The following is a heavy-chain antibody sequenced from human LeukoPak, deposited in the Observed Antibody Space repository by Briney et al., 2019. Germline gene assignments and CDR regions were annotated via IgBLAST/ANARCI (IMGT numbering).Heavy chain of an antibody. J-gene: IGHJ6*03. V-gene: IGHV4-59*01. Sequence: SETLSLTCTVSGGSIRSYYWSWIRQPPGKGLEWIGYIYYSGSTNYNPSLKSRVTISVDTSKNQFSLKLSSVTAADTAVYYCARDSRPIRGTYYYYYMDVWGKGTTVTVSS. CDR2: IYYSGST. D-gene: IGHD3-16*01. CDR3: ARDSRPIRGTYYYYYMDV. CDR1: GGSIRSYY.